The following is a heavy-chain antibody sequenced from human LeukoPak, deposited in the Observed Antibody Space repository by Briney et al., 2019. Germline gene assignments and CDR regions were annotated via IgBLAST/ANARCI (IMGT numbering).Heavy chain of an antibody. J-gene: IGHJ4*02. CDR3: ATAPDDYVWGSYRPYYFDY. V-gene: IGHV1-24*01. D-gene: IGHD3-16*02. Sequence: GASVKVSCKVSGYTLTGLSMHWVRQAPGKGLEWMGGFDPEDGETIYAQKFQGRVTMTEDTSTDTAYMELSSLRSEDTAVYYCATAPDDYVWGSYRPYYFDYWGQGTLVTASS. CDR1: GYTLTGLS. CDR2: FDPEDGET.